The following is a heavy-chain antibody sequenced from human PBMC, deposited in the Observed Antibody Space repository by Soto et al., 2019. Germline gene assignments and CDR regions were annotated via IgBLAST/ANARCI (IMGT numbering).Heavy chain of an antibody. CDR1: GGSISSSNW. Sequence: ASETLPLTCAVCGGSISSSNWWSWVRQPPGKGLEWIGEIYHSGSTNYNPSLKSRVTISVDKSKNQFSLKLSSVTAADTAVYYCASNSWSSGGLDYWGQGTLVTVS. CDR2: IYHSGST. J-gene: IGHJ4*02. CDR3: ASNSWSSGGLDY. V-gene: IGHV4-4*02. D-gene: IGHD6-19*01.